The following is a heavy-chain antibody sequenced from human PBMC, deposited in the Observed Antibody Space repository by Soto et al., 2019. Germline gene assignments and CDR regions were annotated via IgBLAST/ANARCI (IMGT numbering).Heavy chain of an antibody. CDR3: ARVFTVAARGYYFDY. Sequence: GASLKVSCKASGGTFSSYAISWVRQAPGQGLEWMGGIIPIFGTANYAQKFQGRVTITADKSTSTAYMELSSLRSEDTAVYYCARVFTVAARGYYFDYWGQGTLVTVSS. D-gene: IGHD6-19*01. J-gene: IGHJ4*02. V-gene: IGHV1-69*06. CDR2: IIPIFGTA. CDR1: GGTFSSYA.